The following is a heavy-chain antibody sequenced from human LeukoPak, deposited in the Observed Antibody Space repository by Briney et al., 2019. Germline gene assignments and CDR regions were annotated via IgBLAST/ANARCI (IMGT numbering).Heavy chain of an antibody. CDR3: ARDSKPAYYYDSSGQTHLDY. J-gene: IGHJ4*02. V-gene: IGHV3-23*01. Sequence: GGSLRLSCAASGFTFSSYAMSWVRQAPGKGLEWVSAISGSGGSTYYADSVKGRFTISRDNSKNTLYLQMNSLRAEDTAVYYCARDSKPAYYYDSSGQTHLDYWGQGTLVTVSS. D-gene: IGHD3-22*01. CDR2: ISGSGGST. CDR1: GFTFSSYA.